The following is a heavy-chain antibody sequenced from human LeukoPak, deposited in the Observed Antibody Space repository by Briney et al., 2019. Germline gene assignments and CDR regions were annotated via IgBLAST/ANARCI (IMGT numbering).Heavy chain of an antibody. Sequence: PGWSLRLSCVASGFTFSDYAMNWVRQAPGKGLEWVSTFKTNYNQVYYAESVRGRFTISTDNSKNTAYLQMNSLRVEDTALYYCARSVPDYTRFDFWGQGALVTVSS. CDR1: GFTFSDYA. V-gene: IGHV3-23*05. J-gene: IGHJ4*02. CDR2: FKTNYNQV. D-gene: IGHD4-11*01. CDR3: ARSVPDYTRFDF.